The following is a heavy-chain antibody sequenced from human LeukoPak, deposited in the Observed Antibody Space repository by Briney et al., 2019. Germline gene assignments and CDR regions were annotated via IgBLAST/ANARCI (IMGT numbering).Heavy chain of an antibody. D-gene: IGHD2-2*01. J-gene: IGHJ6*02. CDR3: ARAACSSTSCYYYYGMDV. Sequence: SETLSLTCTVSGGSVSSGSYYWSWIRQPPGKGLEWIGYIYYSGSTNYNPSLKSRVTISVDTSKNQFSLKLSSVTAADTAVYYCARAACSSTSCYYYYGMDVWGQGTTVTVSS. CDR1: GGSVSSGSYY. V-gene: IGHV4-61*01. CDR2: IYYSGST.